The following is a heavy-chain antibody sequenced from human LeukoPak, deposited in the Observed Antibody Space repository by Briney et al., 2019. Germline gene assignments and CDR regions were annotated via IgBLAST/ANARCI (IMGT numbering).Heavy chain of an antibody. J-gene: IGHJ6*03. V-gene: IGHV1-18*01. D-gene: IGHD3-9*01. CDR1: GYTFTSYG. CDR3: ARRFPNYDILTGYTNYYYMDV. CDR2: ISAYNGNT. Sequence: ASVKVSCKASGYTFTSYGISWVRQAPGQGLEWMGWISAYNGNTNYAQKLQGRVTMTTDTSTSTAHMELRSLRSDDTAVYYCARRFPNYDILTGYTNYYYMDVWGKGTTVTISS.